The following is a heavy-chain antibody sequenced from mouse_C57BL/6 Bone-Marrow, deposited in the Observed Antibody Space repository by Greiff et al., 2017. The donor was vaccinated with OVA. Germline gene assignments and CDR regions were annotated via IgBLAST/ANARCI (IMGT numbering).Heavy chain of an antibody. D-gene: IGHD2-4*01. CDR3: ARIYYDYDVWYFDV. V-gene: IGHV5-12*01. J-gene: IGHJ1*03. CDR1: GFTFSDYY. Sequence: EVHLVESGGGLVQPGGSLKLSCAASGFTFSDYYLYWVRQTPEKRLEWVAYISNGGGSTYYPDTVKGRFTISRDNAKNTLYLQMSRLKSEDTAMYYCARIYYDYDVWYFDVWGTGTTVTVSS. CDR2: ISNGGGST.